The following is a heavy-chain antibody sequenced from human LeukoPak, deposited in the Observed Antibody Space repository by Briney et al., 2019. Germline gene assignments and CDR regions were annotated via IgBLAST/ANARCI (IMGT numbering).Heavy chain of an antibody. CDR3: ARDQEGFDY. CDR2: INPSGGST. V-gene: IGHV1-46*01. Sequence: ASVKVSCKASGYTLTSYYLHWVRQAPGQGLEWMAIINPSGGSTSRAQKFQGRVTVTRDTSTSTVHMELSGLRSEDTAVYYCARDQEGFDYWGQGTLVTVSS. J-gene: IGHJ4*02. CDR1: GYTLTSYY.